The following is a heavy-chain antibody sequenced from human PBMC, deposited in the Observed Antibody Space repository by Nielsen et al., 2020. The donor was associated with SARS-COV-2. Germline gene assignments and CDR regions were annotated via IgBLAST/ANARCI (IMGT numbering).Heavy chain of an antibody. CDR3: AKLYGGGWSYYYYYGMDV. CDR2: IWYDGSNK. CDR1: GFTFSSYG. J-gene: IGHJ6*02. V-gene: IGHV3-33*06. Sequence: GESLKISCAASGFTFSSYGMHWVRQAPGKGLEWVAVIWYDGSNKYYADSVKGRFTISRDNSKNTLYLQMNSLRAEDTAVYYCAKLYGGGWSYYYYYGMDVWGQGTTVTVSS. D-gene: IGHD4-23*01.